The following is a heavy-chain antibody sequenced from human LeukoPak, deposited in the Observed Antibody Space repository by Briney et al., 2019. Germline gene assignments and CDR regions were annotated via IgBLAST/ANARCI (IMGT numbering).Heavy chain of an antibody. J-gene: IGHJ5*02. CDR2: INPNSGGT. CDR3: ARAAYDSNWFDP. V-gene: IGHV1-2*02. Sequence: VASVQVSCKASGYIFTGYYMHWVRQAPGQELEWTGWINPNSGGTNYAQKFQGRVTMTRDTSISTAYMELSRLRSDDTAVYYCARAAYDSNWFDPWGQGTLVTVSS. D-gene: IGHD2-21*01. CDR1: GYIFTGYY.